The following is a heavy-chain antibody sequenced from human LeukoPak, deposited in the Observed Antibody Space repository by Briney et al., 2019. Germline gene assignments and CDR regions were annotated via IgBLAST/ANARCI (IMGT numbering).Heavy chain of an antibody. D-gene: IGHD3-10*01. J-gene: IGHJ4*02. CDR3: AREVGGSGSYYIS. V-gene: IGHV1-69*06. CDR1: GGTFSSYA. CDR2: IIPIFGTA. Sequence: SVKVSCKASGGTFSSYAISWVRQAPGQGLEWMGGIIPIFGTANYAQKFQGRVTITADKSTSTAYMELSSLRSEDTAAYYCAREVGGSGSYYISWGQGTLVTVSS.